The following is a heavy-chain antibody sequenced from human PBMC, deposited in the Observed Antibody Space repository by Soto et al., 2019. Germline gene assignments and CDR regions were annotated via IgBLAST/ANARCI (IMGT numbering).Heavy chain of an antibody. CDR2: VSATAGTT. CDR3: AKDRLAGGFDY. CDR1: GFTFSNYA. J-gene: IGHJ4*02. D-gene: IGHD3-16*01. Sequence: GGALRLSCAASGFTFSNYAMSWVRQAPGKGLEWVSLVSATAGTTFYTDSVKGRFTISRDNSRNTVYLQMNSLRADDTAVYYCAKDRLAGGFDYWGQGTLVTVSS. V-gene: IGHV3-23*01.